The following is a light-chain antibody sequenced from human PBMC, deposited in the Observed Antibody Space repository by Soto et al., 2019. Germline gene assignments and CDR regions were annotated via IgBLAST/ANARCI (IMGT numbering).Light chain of an antibody. CDR2: DVS. CDR1: SSDVGGYNY. CDR3: SSYTSSSTPLRV. Sequence: QSALTQPASVSGSPGHSITISCTVTSSDVGGYNYVSWYQQHPGKAPKLMIYDVSNRPSGVSNRFSGSKSGNTASLTISGLQAEDEADYYCSSYTSSSTPLRVFRTGTKVTV. V-gene: IGLV2-14*01. J-gene: IGLJ1*01.